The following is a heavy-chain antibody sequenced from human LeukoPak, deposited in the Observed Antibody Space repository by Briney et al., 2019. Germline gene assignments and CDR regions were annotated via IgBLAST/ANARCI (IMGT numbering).Heavy chain of an antibody. Sequence: SVKVSCKTSGGTFSSYAISWVRQAPGQGLEWMGGIIPIFGTANYAQKFQGRVTITADKSTSTAYMELSSLRSEDTAVYYCARGGIHRAGYDRYYYYYMDVWGKGTTVTVSS. J-gene: IGHJ6*03. CDR3: ARGGIHRAGYDRYYYYYMDV. V-gene: IGHV1-69*06. CDR2: IIPIFGTA. D-gene: IGHD5-12*01. CDR1: GGTFSSYA.